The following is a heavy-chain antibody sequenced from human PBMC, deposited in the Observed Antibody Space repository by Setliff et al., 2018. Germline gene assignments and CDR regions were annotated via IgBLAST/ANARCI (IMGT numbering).Heavy chain of an antibody. CDR3: ARAPPNRYSGSYEYFYMDV. CDR2: IYSSGRT. D-gene: IGHD1-26*01. Sequence: SETLSLTCTVSGGSISSYYWIWIRQPPGKGLEWIGYIYSSGRTNYNPSLKSRVTLSVDTSNNQFSLKVSSVTAADTAVYYCARAPPNRYSGSYEYFYMDVWGKGTAVTVSS. CDR1: GGSISSYY. J-gene: IGHJ6*03. V-gene: IGHV4-4*08.